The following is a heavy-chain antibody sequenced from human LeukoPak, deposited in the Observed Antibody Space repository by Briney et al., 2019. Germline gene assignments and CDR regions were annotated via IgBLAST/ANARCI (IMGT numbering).Heavy chain of an antibody. CDR1: GDSVSSNSAA. V-gene: IGHV6-1*01. Sequence: SQTLSLTCAISGDSVSSNSAAWNWIRQSPSRGLEWLGRTYYRSKWYNDYAVSVKSRITINPDTSKNQFSLKLRSVTAADTAVYYCARGYYYDQNWLDPWGQGTLVTVSS. J-gene: IGHJ5*02. D-gene: IGHD3-22*01. CDR3: ARGYYYDQNWLDP. CDR2: TYYRSKWYN.